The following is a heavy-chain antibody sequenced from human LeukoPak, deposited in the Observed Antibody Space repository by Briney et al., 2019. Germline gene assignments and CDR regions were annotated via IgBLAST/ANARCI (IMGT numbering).Heavy chain of an antibody. CDR1: GFTFSSYW. V-gene: IGHV3-7*03. J-gene: IGHJ3*02. Sequence: TGGYLSLSCAASGFTFSSYWMSWLRQTPGKGLEWMANIKQDESEKYYVDSVKGRFTISRDNAKNPLDLQMNSLRAEDTAVYYCARRYYDSNYDPFDISGQGTMVTVSS. CDR3: ARRYYDSNYDPFDI. D-gene: IGHD3-22*01. CDR2: IKQDESEK.